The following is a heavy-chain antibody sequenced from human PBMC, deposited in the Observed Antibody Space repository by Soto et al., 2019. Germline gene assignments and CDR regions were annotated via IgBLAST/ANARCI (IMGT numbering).Heavy chain of an antibody. CDR3: ARALHDYGGSYFDY. CDR1: GGTFSSYA. D-gene: IGHD4-17*01. CDR2: IIPIFGTA. J-gene: IGHJ4*02. V-gene: IGHV1-69*13. Sequence: SVKVSCKASGGTFSSYAISWVRQAPGQGLEWMGGIIPIFGTANYAQKFQGRVTITADGSTSTAYMELSSLRSEDTAVYYCARALHDYGGSYFDYWGQRTLVTVSS.